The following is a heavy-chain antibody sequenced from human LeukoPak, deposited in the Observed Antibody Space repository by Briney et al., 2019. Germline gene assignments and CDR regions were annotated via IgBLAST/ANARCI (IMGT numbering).Heavy chain of an antibody. Sequence: PSETLSLTCTVSGGSISSSSYYWGWIRQPPGKGLEWIGSIYYSGSTYYNPSLKSRVTISVDTSKNQFSLKLSSVTAADTAVYYCARRSYVWGSYRYRLGYWGQGTLVTVSS. D-gene: IGHD3-16*02. J-gene: IGHJ4*02. CDR3: ARRSYVWGSYRYRLGY. V-gene: IGHV4-39*07. CDR1: GGSISSSSYY. CDR2: IYYSGST.